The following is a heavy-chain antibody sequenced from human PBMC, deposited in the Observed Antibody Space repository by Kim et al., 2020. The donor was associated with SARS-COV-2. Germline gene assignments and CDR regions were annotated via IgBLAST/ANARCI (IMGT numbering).Heavy chain of an antibody. D-gene: IGHD3-16*01. CDR2: IIPIFGTA. J-gene: IGHJ5*02. V-gene: IGHV1-69*13. CDR1: GGTFSSYA. CDR3: ARDDRWDYVNWFDP. Sequence: SVKVSCKASGGTFSSYAISWVRQAPGQGLEWMGGIIPIFGTANYAQKFQGRVTITADESTSTAYMELSSLRSEDTAVYYCARDDRWDYVNWFDPWGQGTLVTVSS.